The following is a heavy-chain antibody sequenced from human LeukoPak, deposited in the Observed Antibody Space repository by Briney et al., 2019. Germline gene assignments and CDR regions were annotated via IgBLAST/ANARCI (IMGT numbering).Heavy chain of an antibody. V-gene: IGHV3-23*01. D-gene: IGHD2-2*02. CDR3: ARQLGFCSSTSCYTSFDY. Sequence: GGSLRLSCAASGFTFSSYALSWVRQAPGKGLEWVSAISGSGGTTYYADSVKGRFTISRDNSKNTLYLQMNSLRAEDTAVYYCARQLGFCSSTSCYTSFDYWGQGTLVTVSS. CDR1: GFTFSSYA. J-gene: IGHJ4*02. CDR2: ISGSGGTT.